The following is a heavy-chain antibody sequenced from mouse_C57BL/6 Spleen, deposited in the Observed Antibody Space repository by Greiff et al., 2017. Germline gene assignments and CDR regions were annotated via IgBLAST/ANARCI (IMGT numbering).Heavy chain of an antibody. V-gene: IGHV1-64*01. J-gene: IGHJ2*01. CDR2: IHPNSGST. Sequence: QVQLQQPGAELVKPGASVKLSCKASGYTFTSYWMHWVKQRPGQGLEWIGMIHPNSGSTNYNEKFKGKATLAVDKSSSTAYMQLSSLTSEDSAVYYCARMDGYYEWGQGTTLTVSS. D-gene: IGHD2-3*01. CDR3: ARMDGYYE. CDR1: GYTFTSYW.